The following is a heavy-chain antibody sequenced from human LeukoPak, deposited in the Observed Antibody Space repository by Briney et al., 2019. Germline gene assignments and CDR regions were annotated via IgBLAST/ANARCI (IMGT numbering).Heavy chain of an antibody. D-gene: IGHD3-16*01. V-gene: IGHV1-18*01. CDR1: GYTFTSYG. Sequence: ASVKVSCKASGYTFTSYGISWVRQAPGQGLEWMGWISAYNGNTNYAQKLQGRVTMTRDMSTSTVFMELSSLRSEDTAVYYCARGGEGPRLAGSFWGQGALVTVSS. CDR3: ARGGEGPRLAGSF. CDR2: ISAYNGNT. J-gene: IGHJ4*02.